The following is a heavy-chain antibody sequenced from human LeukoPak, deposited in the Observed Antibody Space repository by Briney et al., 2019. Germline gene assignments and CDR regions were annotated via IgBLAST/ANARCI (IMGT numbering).Heavy chain of an antibody. CDR2: ISGGGGTT. D-gene: IGHD2-8*01. V-gene: IGHV3-23*01. Sequence: GGSLRLSCAASGFTFSSYAMTWVRQAPGKGLGWVSTISGGGGTTDYADSVKGRFTISRDNSKNTLYLQINSLRAEDTAVYYCAKDRGHCINGVCHNYYYMDVWGTGTTVTVSS. J-gene: IGHJ6*03. CDR3: AKDRGHCINGVCHNYYYMDV. CDR1: GFTFSSYA.